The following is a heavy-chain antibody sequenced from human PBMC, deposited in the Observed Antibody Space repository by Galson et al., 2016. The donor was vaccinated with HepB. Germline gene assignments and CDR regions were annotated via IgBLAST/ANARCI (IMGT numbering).Heavy chain of an antibody. V-gene: IGHV3-48*03. Sequence: SLRLSCAASGFTFSSYEMNWVRQAPGKGLEWVSYISSSGITIYYADSVKGRFTISRDNAKNSLYLQMNSLRAEDTAVYYCASIHSTSWTPFDYWGQGTLVTVSS. CDR2: ISSSGITI. D-gene: IGHD6-13*01. CDR3: ASIHSTSWTPFDY. CDR1: GFTFSSYE. J-gene: IGHJ4*02.